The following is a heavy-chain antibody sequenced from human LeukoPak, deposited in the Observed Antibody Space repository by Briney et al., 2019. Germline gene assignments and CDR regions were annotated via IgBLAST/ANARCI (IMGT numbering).Heavy chain of an antibody. D-gene: IGHD6-13*01. J-gene: IGHJ3*02. Sequence: GSLRLSCAASGFTFSDYYMSWIRQASGKGLEWVSYISSSSSYTNYADSVKGRFTISRDNAKNSLYLQMNSLRAEDTAVYYCARDHSSSWYAAGAFDIWGRGTMVTVSS. CDR1: GFTFSDYY. CDR2: ISSSSSYT. V-gene: IGHV3-11*06. CDR3: ARDHSSSWYAAGAFDI.